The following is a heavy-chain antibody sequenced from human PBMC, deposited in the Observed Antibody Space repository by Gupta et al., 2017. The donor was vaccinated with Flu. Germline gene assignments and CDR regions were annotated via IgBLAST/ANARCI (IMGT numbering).Heavy chain of an antibody. J-gene: IGHJ4*02. CDR2: AIFEGAS. D-gene: IGHD3-16*01. V-gene: IGHV4-39*01. CDR3: ARANFSPGLGGYFDY. Sequence: QLHLQESGPRLVRPSETLSLTCFVPWDSMTSDLFHWGWSRQSQGMGLQWIANAIFEGASTDNPSLKSRVTISVDPSKRQFYLTLSSRTAADTSVYYCARANFSPGLGGYFDYWGQGALVTVSS. CDR1: WDSMTSDLFH.